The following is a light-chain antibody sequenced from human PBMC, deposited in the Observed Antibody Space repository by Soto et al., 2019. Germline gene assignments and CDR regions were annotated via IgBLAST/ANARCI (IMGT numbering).Light chain of an antibody. CDR2: GAS. J-gene: IGKJ4*01. Sequence: ESVLTQSPGTLSLSPGERATLCCGASQTVSTNLAWYQQRPGQAPRLLIFGASTRATGIPARFSGTGSGTEFTLTISSLQSEDFAVYYRQQYNNWPPLTFGGGTKVDIK. CDR3: QQYNNWPPLT. CDR1: QTVSTN. V-gene: IGKV3-15*01.